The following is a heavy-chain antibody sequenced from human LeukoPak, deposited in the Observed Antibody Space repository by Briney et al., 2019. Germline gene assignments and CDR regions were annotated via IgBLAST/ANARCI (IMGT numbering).Heavy chain of an antibody. CDR1: GGSISSHY. J-gene: IGHJ6*03. Sequence: SETLSLTCTVSGGSISSHYWSWIRQPPGKGLEWIGYIYYSGGTNYNPSLKSRVTISVDTSKNQFSLKLSSVTAADTAVYYCARVTSYYYYMDVWGKGTTVTVSS. CDR3: ARVTSYYYYMDV. CDR2: IYYSGGT. V-gene: IGHV4-59*11.